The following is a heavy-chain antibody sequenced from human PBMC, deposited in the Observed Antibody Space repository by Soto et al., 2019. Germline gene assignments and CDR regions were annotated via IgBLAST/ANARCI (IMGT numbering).Heavy chain of an antibody. V-gene: IGHV5-51*01. Sequence: GESLKISCKGSGYTFIIYWIGWVRQKPGKGLEWMGMIYPGDSDTRYSPSFRGQVTISADKSINTAYLQWSSLEASDTAVYYCASIIAASGTGFDYWGQGTLVTVSS. CDR1: GYTFIIYW. CDR3: ASIIAASGTGFDY. D-gene: IGHD3-16*02. J-gene: IGHJ4*02. CDR2: IYPGDSDT.